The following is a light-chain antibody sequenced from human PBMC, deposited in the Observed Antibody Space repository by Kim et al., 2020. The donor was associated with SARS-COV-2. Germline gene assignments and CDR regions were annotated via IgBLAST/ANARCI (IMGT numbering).Light chain of an antibody. CDR3: QQYGSSPT. Sequence: LSPGERATLSCRASQSVSTSYLAWYQQKPGQAPRLLIYGASSRATGIPDRFSGSGSGTDFTLTISRLEPEDFAVYYCQQYGSSPTFGGGTKVDIK. V-gene: IGKV3-20*01. J-gene: IGKJ4*01. CDR1: QSVSTSY. CDR2: GAS.